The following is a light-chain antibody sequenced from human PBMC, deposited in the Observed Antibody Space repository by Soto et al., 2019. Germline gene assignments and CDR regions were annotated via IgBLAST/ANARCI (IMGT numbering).Light chain of an antibody. CDR3: SSYTGRTTWV. V-gene: IGLV2-23*01. CDR1: SSDIGSYNF. Sequence: QSALTQPASVSGSPGQSITISCTGTSSDIGSYNFVSWYQQYPGKAPKLIIFEGSKGPSGVSHRFSASRSGDTASLTISGLQAEDEADYYCSSYTGRTTWVFGGGTKVTVL. J-gene: IGLJ3*02. CDR2: EGS.